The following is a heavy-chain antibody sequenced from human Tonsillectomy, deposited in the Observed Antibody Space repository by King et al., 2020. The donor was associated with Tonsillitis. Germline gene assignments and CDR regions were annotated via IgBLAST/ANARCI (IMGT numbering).Heavy chain of an antibody. J-gene: IGHJ6*03. Sequence: QVQLVQSGGEVKKPGASVKVSCKASGYTFTSHGISWVRQAPGQGLEWMGWINGNTKYAQTLQGRGTMTTDTSTSTAYMELRSLRSDDTAVYYCARDMGGYGRGYMDVWGKGTTVTVSS. V-gene: IGHV1-18*01. CDR3: ARDMGGYGRGYMDV. CDR2: INGNT. CDR1: GYTFTSHG. D-gene: IGHD3-16*01.